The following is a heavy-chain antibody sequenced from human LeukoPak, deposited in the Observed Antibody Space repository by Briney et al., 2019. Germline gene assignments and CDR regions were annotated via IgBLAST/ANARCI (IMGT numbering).Heavy chain of an antibody. CDR1: GFTFSSYA. D-gene: IGHD3-10*02. V-gene: IGHV3-30*04. CDR2: ISYDGSKK. Sequence: GGFLRLSCAASGFTFSSYAMHWVRQAPGKGLEWVAVISYDGSKKYYADSVKGRFTISRDNSKNTLYLQMNSLRAEDTAVYYCAELGITMIGSVWGKGTTVTISS. J-gene: IGHJ6*04. CDR3: AELGITMIGSV.